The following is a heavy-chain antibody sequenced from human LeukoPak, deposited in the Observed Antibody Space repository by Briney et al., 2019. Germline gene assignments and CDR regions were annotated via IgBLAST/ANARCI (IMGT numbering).Heavy chain of an antibody. CDR1: GFTFSSYA. J-gene: IGHJ2*01. CDR2: ISGSGGST. V-gene: IGHV3-23*01. Sequence: GGSLRLSCAASGFTFSSYAMSWVRQAPGKGLEWVSAISGSGGSTYYADSVKGRFTISRDNSKNTLYLQMNSLRAEDTAVYYCARVDGSGSYYNVPGKGNWYFDLWGRGTLVTVSS. D-gene: IGHD3-10*01. CDR3: ARVDGSGSYYNVPGKGNWYFDL.